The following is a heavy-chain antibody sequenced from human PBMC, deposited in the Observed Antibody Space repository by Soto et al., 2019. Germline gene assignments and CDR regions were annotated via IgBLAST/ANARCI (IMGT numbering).Heavy chain of an antibody. J-gene: IGHJ6*02. Sequence: GGSLRLSCAASGFTFSSYAMSWVRQAPGKGLEWVSAISGSGGSTYYADSVKGRFTISRDNSKNTLYLQMNSLRAEDTAVYYCAKPSTNVLRFLEWLSESGGGMDVWGQGTTVTVS. CDR1: GFTFSSYA. V-gene: IGHV3-23*01. CDR3: AKPSTNVLRFLEWLSESGGGMDV. CDR2: ISGSGGST. D-gene: IGHD3-3*01.